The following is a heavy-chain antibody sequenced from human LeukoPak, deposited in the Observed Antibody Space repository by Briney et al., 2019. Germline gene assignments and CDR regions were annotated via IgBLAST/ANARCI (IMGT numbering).Heavy chain of an antibody. V-gene: IGHV4-59*01. D-gene: IGHD4-11*01. J-gene: IGHJ2*01. CDR2: IYYSGST. CDR3: ARDGMTNPWYFDL. Sequence: SETLSLTCTVSGGSISSYYWSWIRQPPGKGLEWIGYIYYSGSTNYNPSLKSRVTISVDTSKNQFSLKLSSVTAADPAVYYCARDGMTNPWYFDLWGRGTLVTVSS. CDR1: GGSISSYY.